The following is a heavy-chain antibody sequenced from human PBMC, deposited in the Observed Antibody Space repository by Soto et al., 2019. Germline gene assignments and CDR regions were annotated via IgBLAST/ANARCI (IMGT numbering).Heavy chain of an antibody. CDR2: ISGTSDAA. J-gene: IGHJ6*02. CDR3: GKSSRSSSPLLYYYYGMDV. D-gene: IGHD6-6*01. CDR1: GFPFSTSA. V-gene: IGHV3-23*01. Sequence: EVQLLESGGGLVQPGGSLRLSCAASGFPFSTSAMNWVRQAPGKGLEWVSIISGTSDAAYYAESVKGRFTSSRDNSKNTLYLQMNSLRAEDTAVYYCGKSSRSSSPLLYYYYGMDVWGQGTTVTVSS.